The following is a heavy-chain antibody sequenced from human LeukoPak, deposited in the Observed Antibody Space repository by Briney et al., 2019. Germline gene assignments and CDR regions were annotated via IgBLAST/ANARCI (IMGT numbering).Heavy chain of an antibody. CDR1: GFTFSSYW. Sequence: GSLRLSCAASGFTFSSYWMSWVRQAPGKGLEWVANIKQGGSEKYYVDSVKGRFTISRDNAKNSLYLQMNSLRAEDTAVYYCASSYPNLYYFDYWGQGTLVTVSS. V-gene: IGHV3-7*01. D-gene: IGHD1-26*01. CDR3: ASSYPNLYYFDY. CDR2: IKQGGSEK. J-gene: IGHJ4*02.